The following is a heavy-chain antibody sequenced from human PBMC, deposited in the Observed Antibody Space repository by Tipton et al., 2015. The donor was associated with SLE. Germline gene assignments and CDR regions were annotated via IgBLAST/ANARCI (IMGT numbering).Heavy chain of an antibody. V-gene: IGHV4-61*09. CDR1: GTSISSGSYY. CDR3: ARGGTALNY. CDR2: IYTSGST. J-gene: IGHJ4*02. Sequence: TLSLTCTVSGTSISSGSYYWSWIRQPAGKGLEWIGYIYTSGSTNYNPSLKSRVTISVDTSKNQFSLKLSSVTAADTAVYYCARGGTALNYWGQGTLVTVSS. D-gene: IGHD5-18*01.